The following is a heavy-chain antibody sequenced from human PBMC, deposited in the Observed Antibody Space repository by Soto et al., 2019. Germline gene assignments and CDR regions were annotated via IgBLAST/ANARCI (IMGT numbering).Heavy chain of an antibody. D-gene: IGHD6-13*01. J-gene: IGHJ5*02. CDR2: FDPEDGET. CDR1: GYTLTELS. CDR3: ATDIPGTGWFDP. Sequence: ASGKGSCKGSGYTLTELSMHWLRQAPGKGLEWMGGFDPEDGETIYAQKLQGRVTMTEDTSTDTAYMELSSLRSEDTAVYYCATDIPGTGWFDPWGQGTLVPVSS. V-gene: IGHV1-24*01.